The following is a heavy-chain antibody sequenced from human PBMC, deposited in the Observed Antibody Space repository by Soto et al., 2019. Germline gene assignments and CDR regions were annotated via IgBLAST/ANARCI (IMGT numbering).Heavy chain of an antibody. J-gene: IGHJ5*02. CDR2: INPKTGGT. D-gene: IGHD3-10*01. Sequence: QVQLVHSGAEVKKPGASVKVSCKASGYTFTDYYLHWLRQAPGQGLEWLGWINPKTGGTNYAQKFQGRVTMTRDTSISTVYMELSGLGSDDTAVYFCARVPCITSTCSPLNWFDPWGQGTLVTVSS. CDR1: GYTFTDYY. CDR3: ARVPCITSTCSPLNWFDP. V-gene: IGHV1-2*02.